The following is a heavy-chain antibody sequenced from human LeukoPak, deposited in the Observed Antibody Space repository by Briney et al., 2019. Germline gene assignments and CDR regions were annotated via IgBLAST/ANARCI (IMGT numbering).Heavy chain of an antibody. CDR2: IYYRVTS. Sequence: PSETLSLTCSVSGGSMSSYYWSWIRQPPGKGLEWIGYIYYRVTSDYNPSLKSRVTMSVDMSTRQISLKLSSVTAADTAVYYCARAVGGDGSGSLWGPGTLVTVSS. V-gene: IGHV4-59*01. J-gene: IGHJ4*02. D-gene: IGHD3-10*01. CDR1: GGSMSSYY. CDR3: ARAVGGDGSGSL.